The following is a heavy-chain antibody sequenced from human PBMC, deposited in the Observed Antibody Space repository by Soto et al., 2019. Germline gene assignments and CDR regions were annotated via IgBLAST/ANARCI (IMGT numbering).Heavy chain of an antibody. J-gene: IGHJ4*02. Sequence: QVQLVQSGAEVKKPGSSVKVSCKASGGTFSSYAIDWVRQAPGQGLEWMGGIIPIFGTADYAQKFQGRVTMTADESTSTAYMELGSLRSEDAAVYYCARVQIGGGWWYDFDYGGQGTLGTVSS. CDR3: ARVQIGGGWWYDFDY. CDR2: IIPIFGTA. CDR1: GGTFSSYA. V-gene: IGHV1-69*12. D-gene: IGHD2-15*01.